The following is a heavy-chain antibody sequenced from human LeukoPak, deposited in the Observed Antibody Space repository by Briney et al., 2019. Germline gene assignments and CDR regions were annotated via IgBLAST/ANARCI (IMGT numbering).Heavy chain of an antibody. CDR1: GDSVSSNSGA. D-gene: IGHD5-18*01. Sequence: SQTLSLTCAISGDSVSSNSGAWNWIRQSPSRGLEWLGRTYYRSEWYYDYAVSVKGRITINSDTSKNQFSLQLNFVTPEDTAVYYCLRRTPMGHDAFDIWGQGTMVTVSS. CDR3: LRRTPMGHDAFDI. V-gene: IGHV6-1*01. CDR2: TYYRSEWYY. J-gene: IGHJ3*02.